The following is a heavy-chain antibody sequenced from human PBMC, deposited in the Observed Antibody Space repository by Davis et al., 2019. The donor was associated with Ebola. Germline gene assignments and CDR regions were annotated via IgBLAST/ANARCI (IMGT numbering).Heavy chain of an antibody. CDR3: AKDTDSSLVN. CDR1: GFTFSSYA. CDR2: ISGSGGST. J-gene: IGHJ4*02. Sequence: GESLKISCAASGFTFSSYAMSWVRQAPGKGLEWVSAISGSGGSTYYADSVKGRFTISRDNSKKTLYLQMNSLRAEDTAVYYCAKDTDSSLVNWGQGTLVTVSS. D-gene: IGHD2-21*01. V-gene: IGHV3-23*01.